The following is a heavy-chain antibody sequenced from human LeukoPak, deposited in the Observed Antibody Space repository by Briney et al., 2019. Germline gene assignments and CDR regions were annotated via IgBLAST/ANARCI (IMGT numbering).Heavy chain of an antibody. CDR3: ARALYGSDCN. V-gene: IGHV3-7*01. CDR2: IKQDGSEK. J-gene: IGHJ4*02. Sequence: PGGSLRLSCEASGFIFRSYWMSWVRQAPGKGLEWVANIKQDGSEKYYVDSVKGRFTISRDNAKNSLYLQMNSLRAEDTAVYYCARALYGSDCNWGQGTLVTVSS. CDR1: GFIFRSYW. D-gene: IGHD2/OR15-2a*01.